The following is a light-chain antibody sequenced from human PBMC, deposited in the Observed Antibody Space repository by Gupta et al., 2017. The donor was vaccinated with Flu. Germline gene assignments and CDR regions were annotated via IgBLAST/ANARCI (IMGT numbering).Light chain of an antibody. J-gene: IGKJ1*01. Sequence: VTPGEPASITCRSSQSLLHSNGYNYLDWYLQKPGQSPQLLIYLGSNRASGVPDRFSGSGSGTDFTLKISRVEAEDVGVYYCMQALQTPRTFGQGTKVEIK. CDR1: QSLLHSNGYNY. CDR2: LGS. CDR3: MQALQTPRT. V-gene: IGKV2-28*01.